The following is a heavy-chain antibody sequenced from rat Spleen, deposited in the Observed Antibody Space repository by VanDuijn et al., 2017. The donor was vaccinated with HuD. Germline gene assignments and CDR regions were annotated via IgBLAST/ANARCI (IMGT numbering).Heavy chain of an antibody. CDR1: GFTFNNYW. J-gene: IGHJ2*01. Sequence: EVQLVESGGGLVQPGRSLKLSCVASGFTFNNYWMTWIRQAPGKGLEWVSSITPGGTTTYYSDSVKGRFTISRNNAENTVYLQVNSLRSEDTATYYCAVSGYGYWGQGVMVTVSS. V-gene: IGHV5-58*01. D-gene: IGHD4-3*01. CDR3: AVSGYGY. CDR2: ITPGGTTT.